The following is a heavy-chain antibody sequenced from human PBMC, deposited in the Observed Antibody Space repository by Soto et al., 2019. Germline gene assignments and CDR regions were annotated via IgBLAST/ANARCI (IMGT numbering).Heavy chain of an antibody. Sequence: PGGSLRLSCAASGFTFDDYAMHWVRQAPGKGLEWVSGISWNSGSIGYADSVKGRFTISRDNAKNSLYLQMNSLRAEDTALYYCAKGRYSSFNWFDPWGQGTLVTVSS. CDR3: AKGRYSSFNWFDP. V-gene: IGHV3-9*01. CDR1: GFTFDDYA. D-gene: IGHD6-13*01. J-gene: IGHJ5*02. CDR2: ISWNSGSI.